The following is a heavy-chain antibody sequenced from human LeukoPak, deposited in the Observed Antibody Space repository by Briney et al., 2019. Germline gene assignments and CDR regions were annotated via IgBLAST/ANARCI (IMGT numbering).Heavy chain of an antibody. Sequence: PGGSLRLSCAASGFTFSTYSMNWVRQAPGKGLEWVSSISSSSTYIYYVDSVKGRFTISRDNAKNSLYLQMNSLRAEDTAVYYCARVVSGWYREVDYWGQGTLVTVSS. CDR2: ISSSSTYI. D-gene: IGHD6-19*01. CDR3: ARVVSGWYREVDY. V-gene: IGHV3-21*01. CDR1: GFTFSTYS. J-gene: IGHJ4*02.